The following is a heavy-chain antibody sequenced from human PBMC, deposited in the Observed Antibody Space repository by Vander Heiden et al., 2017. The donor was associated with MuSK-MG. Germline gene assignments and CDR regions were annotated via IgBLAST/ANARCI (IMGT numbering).Heavy chain of an antibody. CDR2: INHSGST. CDR3: ARGAPPSFGQQLDRYYFDY. D-gene: IGHD6-13*01. Sequence: QVQLQQWGPGLLKRSETLSLTCAIYGGSFSGFSGSWIRQPPGKGLEWIGEINHSGSTNYNPSLKSRVTISVDTSKNQFSLKLISVTAADTAVYYCARGAPPSFGQQLDRYYFDYWGQGTLVTVSS. J-gene: IGHJ4*02. V-gene: IGHV4-34*01. CDR1: GGSFSGFS.